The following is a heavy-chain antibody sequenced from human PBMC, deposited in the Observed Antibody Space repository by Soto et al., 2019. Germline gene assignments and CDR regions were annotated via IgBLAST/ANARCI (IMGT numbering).Heavy chain of an antibody. CDR2: ISHDGSYK. Sequence: GGSLRLSCAASGFSFTTYVMHWVRQAPGKGLEWVAVISHDGSYKYYGDAVKGRFTISRDTSKNAVYLEMNSLRPEDTAVYYCEKGLLPIVGNTLPRDALNIWGQGTMVTVSS. CDR3: EKGLLPIVGNTLPRDALNI. CDR1: GFSFTTYV. V-gene: IGHV3-30*18. J-gene: IGHJ3*02. D-gene: IGHD1-26*01.